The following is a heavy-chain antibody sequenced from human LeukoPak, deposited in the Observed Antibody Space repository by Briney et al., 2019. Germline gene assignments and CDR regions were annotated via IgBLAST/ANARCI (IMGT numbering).Heavy chain of an antibody. V-gene: IGHV3-21*01. Sequence: GGSLRLSCAASGFSSYSLNWVRQAPGKGLVWVSSISSGSDYIYYADSVKGRFTISRDNAKNSLYLQMNSRRAEDTAIYYCARDPWGTHAYWGQGTLVTVSS. CDR1: GFSSYS. J-gene: IGHJ4*02. CDR3: ARDPWGTHAY. CDR2: ISSGSDYI. D-gene: IGHD3-16*01.